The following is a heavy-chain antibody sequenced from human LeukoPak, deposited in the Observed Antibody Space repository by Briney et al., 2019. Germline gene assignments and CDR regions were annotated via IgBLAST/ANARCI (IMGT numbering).Heavy chain of an antibody. CDR1: GFTVSSNY. D-gene: IGHD3-22*01. Sequence: GGSLRLSCAASGFTVSSNYMRWVRQAPGKGLEWVSVIYSGGSTYYADSVKGRFTISRDNSKNTLYLQMNSLRAEDTAVYYCARDLLDYYDSSGYYPGGFDYWGQGTLVTVSS. CDR3: ARDLLDYYDSSGYYPGGFDY. J-gene: IGHJ4*02. CDR2: IYSGGST. V-gene: IGHV3-66*02.